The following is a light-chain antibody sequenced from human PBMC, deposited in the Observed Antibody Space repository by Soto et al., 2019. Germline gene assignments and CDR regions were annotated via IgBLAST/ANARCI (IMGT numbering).Light chain of an antibody. Sequence: DIQMTQSPSTLAASVGDTVTMTCRSSSKWLAWYQKKPGKAPKLPIYDVSNLERGVPPRFSGSTSGAESTLTITGLQPDDLGTYYCQQTTDFTFGQGTKVDIK. J-gene: IGKJ2*01. CDR2: DVS. V-gene: IGKV1-5*01. CDR3: QQTTDFT. CDR1: SSKW.